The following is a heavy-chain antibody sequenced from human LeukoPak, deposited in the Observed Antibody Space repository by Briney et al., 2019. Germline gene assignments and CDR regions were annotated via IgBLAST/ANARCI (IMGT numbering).Heavy chain of an antibody. J-gene: IGHJ4*02. Sequence: PGGSLRLSCAASGFTFSSYAMHWVRQAPGKGLEYVSAISSNGGSTYYANSVKGRFTISRDNSKNTLYLQMASLRDEDMGVYYCARVGPATAFDYWGQGTQVTVSS. CDR2: ISSNGGST. V-gene: IGHV3-64*01. CDR3: ARVGPATAFDY. CDR1: GFTFSSYA.